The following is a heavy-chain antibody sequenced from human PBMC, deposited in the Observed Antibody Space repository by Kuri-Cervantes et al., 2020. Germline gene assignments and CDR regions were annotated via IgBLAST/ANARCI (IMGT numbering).Heavy chain of an antibody. CDR1: GYTFTSYG. J-gene: IGHJ6*03. V-gene: IGHV1-18*01. D-gene: IGHD1/OR15-1a*01. CDR3: AISGYEQNYYNYMDV. Sequence: ASVKVSCKASGYTFTSYGISWLRQAPGQGLEWMGWISAYNGNTNYAQKLQGRVTMTTDTSTSTAYMELSSLRSEDTAVYYCAISGYEQNYYNYMDVWGKGTTVTVSS. CDR2: ISAYNGNT.